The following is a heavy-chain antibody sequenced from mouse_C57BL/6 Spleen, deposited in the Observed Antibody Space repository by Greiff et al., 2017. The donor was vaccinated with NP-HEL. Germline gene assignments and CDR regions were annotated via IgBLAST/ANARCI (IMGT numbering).Heavy chain of an antibody. CDR3: ARGDDYPWFAY. V-gene: IGHV1-59*01. D-gene: IGHD2-4*01. Sequence: VKLQQPGAELVRPGTSVKLSCKASGYTFTSYWMHWVKQRPGQGLEWIGVIDPSDSYTNYNQKFKGKATLTVDTSSSTAYMQLSSLTSEDSAVYYCARGDDYPWFAYWGQGTLVTVSA. CDR1: GYTFTSYW. J-gene: IGHJ3*01. CDR2: IDPSDSYT.